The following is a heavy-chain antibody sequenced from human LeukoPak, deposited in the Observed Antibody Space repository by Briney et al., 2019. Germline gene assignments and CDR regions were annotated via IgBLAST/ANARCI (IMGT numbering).Heavy chain of an antibody. Sequence: SETLSLTCAVSGYPINSAYYWVWVRQPPGKGLEWIGSLYHPDSTYYNPSLESRVTMSVATSRNQFSLKFSIVTAADTAVYYCARQYDSYFYYYLDLWGTGTTVTVSS. CDR1: GYPINSAYY. V-gene: IGHV4-38-2*01. CDR3: ARQYDSYFYYYLDL. CDR2: LYHPDST. D-gene: IGHD2-2*01. J-gene: IGHJ6*03.